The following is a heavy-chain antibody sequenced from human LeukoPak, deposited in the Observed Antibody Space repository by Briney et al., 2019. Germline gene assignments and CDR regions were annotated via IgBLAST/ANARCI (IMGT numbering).Heavy chain of an antibody. Sequence: GGSLRLSCAASGFTFGSYSVNWVRQAPGKGLEWVSSISSSSSYIYYADSVKGRFTISRDNAKNSLYLQMNSLRAEDTAVYYCAKAGIVGATPFDYWGQGTLVTVSS. CDR2: ISSSSSYI. D-gene: IGHD1-26*01. V-gene: IGHV3-21*01. CDR3: AKAGIVGATPFDY. J-gene: IGHJ4*02. CDR1: GFTFGSYS.